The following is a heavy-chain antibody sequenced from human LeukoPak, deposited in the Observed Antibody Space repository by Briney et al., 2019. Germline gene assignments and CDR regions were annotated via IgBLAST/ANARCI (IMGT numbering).Heavy chain of an antibody. CDR1: GFTFDDYA. D-gene: IGHD3/OR15-3a*01. V-gene: IGHV3-9*01. Sequence: GGSLRLSCAASGFTFDDYAMHWVRQAPGKGLEWVSGITYNGDTLGHADSVKGRFTISRDNAKNALYLQMNSLRPEDTAFYYCTKVRMGLGDWSVFDSWGQGTLVTVSS. CDR2: ITYNGDTL. J-gene: IGHJ4*02. CDR3: TKVRMGLGDWSVFDS.